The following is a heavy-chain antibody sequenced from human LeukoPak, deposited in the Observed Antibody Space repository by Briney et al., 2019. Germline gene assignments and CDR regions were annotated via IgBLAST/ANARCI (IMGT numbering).Heavy chain of an antibody. CDR2: ISGSGTTI. CDR3: ASRNYDYDNSGFDF. D-gene: IGHD3-22*01. V-gene: IGHV3-48*03. Sequence: GGSLRLSCVASGFTFSNYEMNWVRQAPGKGLEWVSCISGSGTTIFYTDSVKGRFTLSRDNAKNSLYLQMNSLRAEDTAVYYCASRNYDYDNSGFDFWGQGTLVTVSS. J-gene: IGHJ4*02. CDR1: GFTFSNYE.